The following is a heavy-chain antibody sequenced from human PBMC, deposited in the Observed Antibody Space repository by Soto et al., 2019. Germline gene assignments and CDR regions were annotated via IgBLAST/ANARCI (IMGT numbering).Heavy chain of an antibody. D-gene: IGHD2-2*01. CDR3: ARELVVSARWFDP. CDR2: IYYSGST. J-gene: IGHJ5*02. V-gene: IGHV4-31*03. CDR1: GASISSGGHY. Sequence: QVQLQESGPGLVKPSQTLSLTCTVSGASISSGGHYWSWIRQHPGKGLEWIGYIYYSGSTYYNPSLNSRFIISLDTSKNHVSLKLNSVTAADTAVYYCARELVVSARWFDPWGQGTLVTVSS.